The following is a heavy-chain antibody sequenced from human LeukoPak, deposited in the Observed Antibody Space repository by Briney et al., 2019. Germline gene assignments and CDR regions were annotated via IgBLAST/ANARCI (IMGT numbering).Heavy chain of an antibody. D-gene: IGHD4-23*01. Sequence: GGSLRLSCAVSGFTFSSYSMNWVRQAPGKGLEWVSSISSSSSYIYYADSVKGRFTISRDNAKNSLYLQMNSLRAEDTAVYYCARAGTGDYGGNSYYFDYWGQGTLVTVSS. V-gene: IGHV3-21*01. J-gene: IGHJ4*02. CDR3: ARAGTGDYGGNSYYFDY. CDR1: GFTFSSYS. CDR2: ISSSSSYI.